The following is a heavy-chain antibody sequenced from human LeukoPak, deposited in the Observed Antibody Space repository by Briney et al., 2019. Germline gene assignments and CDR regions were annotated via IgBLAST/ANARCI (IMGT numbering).Heavy chain of an antibody. CDR1: GGSFSGYY. D-gene: IGHD3-22*01. CDR3: ASRVDDSSGYYRGLDAFDI. V-gene: IGHV4-34*01. J-gene: IGHJ3*02. Sequence: SETLSLTCAVYGGSFSGYYWSWIRQPPGKGLEWIGEINHSGSTNYNPSLKSRVTISVDTSKNQFSPKLSSVTAADTAVYYCASRVDDSSGYYRGLDAFDIWGQGTMVTVSS. CDR2: INHSGST.